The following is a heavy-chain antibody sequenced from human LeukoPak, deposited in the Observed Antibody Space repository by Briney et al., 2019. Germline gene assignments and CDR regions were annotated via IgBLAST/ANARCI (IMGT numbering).Heavy chain of an antibody. CDR1: GFTFSSYA. D-gene: IGHD1-26*01. J-gene: IGHJ4*02. CDR3: ARGSPVGATGPFDY. CDR2: ISYDGSNK. V-gene: IGHV3-30-3*01. Sequence: QPGRSLRLSCAASGFTFSSYAMHWVRQAPGKGLEWVAVISYDGSNKYYADSVKGRFTISRDNSKNTLYLQMNSLRAEDTAVYYCARGSPVGATGPFDYWGQGTLVTVSS.